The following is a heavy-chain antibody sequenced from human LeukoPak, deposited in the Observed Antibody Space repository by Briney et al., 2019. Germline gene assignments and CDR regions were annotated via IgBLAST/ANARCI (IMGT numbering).Heavy chain of an antibody. CDR3: EEERGGGLGVGATNYYYYYMDV. CDR2: IIPIFGTA. D-gene: IGHD1-26*01. V-gene: IGHV1-69*06. J-gene: IGHJ6*03. CDR1: GGTFSSYA. Sequence: SVKVSCKASGGTFSSYAISWMRQAPGQGLEWMGGIIPIFGTANYAQKFQGRVTITADKSTSTAYMELSSLRSEDTAGYYCEEERGGGLGVGATNYYYYYMDVWGKGTTVTVSS.